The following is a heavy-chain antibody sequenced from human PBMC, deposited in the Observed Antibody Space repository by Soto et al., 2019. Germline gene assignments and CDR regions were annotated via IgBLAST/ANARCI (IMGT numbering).Heavy chain of an antibody. J-gene: IGHJ6*02. V-gene: IGHV3-30-3*01. CDR2: ISYDGSNK. CDR3: ARDQGSSRYVGYYYYGMDV. CDR1: GFTFSSYA. D-gene: IGHD6-13*01. Sequence: PGGSLRLSCAASGFTFSSYAMHWVRQAPGKGLEWVAVISYDGSNKYYADSVKGRFTISRDNSKNTLYLQMNSLRAEDTAVYYCARDQGSSRYVGYYYYGMDVWGQGTTVTVSS.